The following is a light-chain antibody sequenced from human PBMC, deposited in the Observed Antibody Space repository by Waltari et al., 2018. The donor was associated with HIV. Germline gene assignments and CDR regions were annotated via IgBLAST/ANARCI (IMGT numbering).Light chain of an antibody. J-gene: IGKJ3*01. CDR2: AAS. V-gene: IGKV1-39*01. Sequence: DIQMTQSPSSLSASVGDRLTMTCRASQSIGNFLNWYQQGPGKAPKLLIYAASSLQSGSGTDFTLTISSLQPEDFATYYCQQSYSTPLTFGPGTKVDIK. CDR1: QSIGNF. CDR3: QQSYSTPLT.